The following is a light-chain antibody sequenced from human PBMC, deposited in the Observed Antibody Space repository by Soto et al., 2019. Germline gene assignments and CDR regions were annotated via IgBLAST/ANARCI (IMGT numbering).Light chain of an antibody. V-gene: IGKV3-11*01. CDR3: QQRSNWPT. CDR2: GAS. J-gene: IGKJ1*01. CDR1: QSVRSN. Sequence: ERVLTPSPAPPSVSPGERTTPPRRASQSVRSNFAWYQQTSGQAPRLLINGASSRATGIPAKLSGSGSGTDFTLTISSLEPEDSAVYYCQQRSNWPTFGQGTKVDIK.